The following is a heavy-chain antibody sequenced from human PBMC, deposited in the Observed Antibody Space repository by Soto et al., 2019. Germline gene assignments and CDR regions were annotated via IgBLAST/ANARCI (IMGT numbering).Heavy chain of an antibody. J-gene: IGHJ6*02. D-gene: IGHD3-16*01. Sequence: SLRPSCAVSGTTSTDYGMHWVRQAPGKGLEWVSGVLGDNGQIGYADSVKGRFTSSRDNARHFLYLQMNSLTVEDTALYYCVKDMAPGGADVWGQGTAVTVS. CDR1: GTTSTDYG. CDR2: VLGDNGQI. V-gene: IGHV3-9*02. CDR3: VKDMAPGGADV.